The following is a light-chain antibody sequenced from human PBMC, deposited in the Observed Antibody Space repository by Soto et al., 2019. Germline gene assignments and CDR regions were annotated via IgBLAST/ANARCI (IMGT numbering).Light chain of an antibody. Sequence: EIVMTQSPDTLSVSPGERATLSCRASQSVNSKLAWYQQKPGQAPRLLIYRASTRATDIPARFSGSGSGTEFTLTISSLQSEDFAVYFCQQYNNWPLWTFGQGTKVEVK. CDR3: QQYNNWPLWT. V-gene: IGKV3-15*01. CDR2: RAS. CDR1: QSVNSK. J-gene: IGKJ1*01.